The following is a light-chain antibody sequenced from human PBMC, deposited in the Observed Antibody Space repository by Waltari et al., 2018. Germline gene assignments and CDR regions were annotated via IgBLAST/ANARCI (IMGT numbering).Light chain of an antibody. CDR2: DKN. Sequence: TQDPAVSVAVGQTVRITCQGDSLRSYYASWYQQRPGQAPILVMYDKNNRPSGVPARFSGSSSDNTASLTIPGAQAEDEAYYYCHSRDASGVGGAFAGGTKLTVL. CDR3: HSRDASGVGGA. CDR1: SLRSYY. J-gene: IGLJ2*01. V-gene: IGLV3-19*01.